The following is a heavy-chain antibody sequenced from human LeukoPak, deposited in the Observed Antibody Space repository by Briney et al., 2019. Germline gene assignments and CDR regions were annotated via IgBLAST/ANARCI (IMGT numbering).Heavy chain of an antibody. CDR1: GFSFTSYL. D-gene: IGHD6-13*01. CDR2: INKDGSVK. J-gene: IGHJ5*02. Sequence: AGGSLRLSCAASGFSFTSYLMSWVRQAPGKGLEWVGNINKDGSVKFYVDSVKGRFTISRDNAKSSLYLQMNRLRAEDTAVYYCARHIVAAAGRNWFDPWGQGTLVTVSS. V-gene: IGHV3-7*01. CDR3: ARHIVAAAGRNWFDP.